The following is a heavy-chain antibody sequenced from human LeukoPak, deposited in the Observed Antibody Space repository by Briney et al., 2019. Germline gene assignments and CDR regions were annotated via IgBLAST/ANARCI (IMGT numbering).Heavy chain of an antibody. CDR2: ISHSGVT. Sequence: SETLSLTCAVYGETFSDYSWGWIRQPPGKGLEWIGEISHSGVTNYNPSLKSRVTISVATSKSQFSLKLNSLTAADTAVYYCATYSSLNRREFQFWGQGTLLTVSS. D-gene: IGHD3-22*01. V-gene: IGHV4-34*08. J-gene: IGHJ1*01. CDR1: GETFSDYS. CDR3: ATYSSLNRREFQF.